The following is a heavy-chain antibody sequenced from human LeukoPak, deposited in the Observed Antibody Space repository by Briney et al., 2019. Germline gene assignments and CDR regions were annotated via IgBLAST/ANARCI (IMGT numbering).Heavy chain of an antibody. CDR1: GFIFSSYA. V-gene: IGHV3-23*01. D-gene: IGHD2-8*01. Sequence: GGSLRLSCAASGFIFSSYAMSWVRPAPGKGLEWVSTISGSGGSTYYADSVKGRFTISRDNSKNTVYLQMNSLRAEDTAVYYCAKDRSCINDVSHGDFDYWGQGTLATVSS. J-gene: IGHJ4*02. CDR3: AKDRSCINDVSHGDFDY. CDR2: ISGSGGST.